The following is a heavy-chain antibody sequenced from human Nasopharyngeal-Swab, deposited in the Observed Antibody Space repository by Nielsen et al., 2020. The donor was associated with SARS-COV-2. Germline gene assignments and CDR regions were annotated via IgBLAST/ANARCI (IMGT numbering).Heavy chain of an antibody. D-gene: IGHD3-16*01. J-gene: IGHJ3*01. CDR3: ARDYWGAFEV. CDR1: GFTFSSFG. V-gene: IGHV3-30*03. CDR2: IAHDASNE. Sequence: GGSLRLSCAASGFTFSSFGMHWVRQAPGKGLEWVAFIAHDASNEYYGDSVKGRFSISRDSSKNTLYLQMDSLRGEDTAVYYCARDYWGAFEVWGQGTMVTVSS.